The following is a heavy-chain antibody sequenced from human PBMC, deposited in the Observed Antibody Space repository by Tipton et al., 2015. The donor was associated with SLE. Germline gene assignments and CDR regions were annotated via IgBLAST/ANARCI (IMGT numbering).Heavy chain of an antibody. V-gene: IGHV3-48*03. CDR3: ARNLSWGAFDI. CDR1: GFTFSSYE. Sequence: LRLSCAASGFTFSSYEMNWVRQAPGKGLEWVSYISSSGSTIYYADSVKGRFTISRDNAKNSLYLQMNSLRAEDTAVYYCARNLSWGAFDIWGQGTMVSVSS. J-gene: IGHJ3*02. CDR2: ISSSGSTI. D-gene: IGHD6-13*01.